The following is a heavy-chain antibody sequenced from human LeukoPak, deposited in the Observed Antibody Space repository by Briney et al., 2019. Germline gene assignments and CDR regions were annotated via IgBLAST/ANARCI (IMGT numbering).Heavy chain of an antibody. CDR3: ARGYYDFWSGYLDY. D-gene: IGHD3-3*01. Sequence: PGGXLRLSCAASEFTFSSYWMHWVRQAPGKGLVWVSRINSDGSSTNYADSVKGGFTISRDKDRKTLYLQMNSLRAEDTAVYYCARGYYDFWSGYLDYWSQGTLVTVSS. V-gene: IGHV3-74*01. J-gene: IGHJ4*02. CDR1: EFTFSSYW. CDR2: INSDGSST.